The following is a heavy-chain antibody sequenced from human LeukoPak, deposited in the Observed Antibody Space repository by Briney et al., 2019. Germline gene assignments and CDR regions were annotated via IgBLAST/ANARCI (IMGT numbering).Heavy chain of an antibody. CDR1: GGSFSGYY. J-gene: IGHJ3*02. Sequence: SETLSLTCAVYGGSFSGYYWSWIRQPPGKGLEWIGEINHSGSTNYNPSLKSRVTISVDTSKNQFSLKLSSVTAADTAVYYCARVRSIVVVVAATQSYDAFDIWGQGTMVTVSS. CDR3: ARVRSIVVVVAATQSYDAFDI. V-gene: IGHV4-34*01. CDR2: INHSGST. D-gene: IGHD2-15*01.